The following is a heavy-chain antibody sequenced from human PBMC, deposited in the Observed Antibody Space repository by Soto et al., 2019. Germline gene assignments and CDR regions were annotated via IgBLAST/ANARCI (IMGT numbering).Heavy chain of an antibody. CDR1: GGSISSGDYY. J-gene: IGHJ4*02. V-gene: IGHV4-30-4*01. CDR2: IYYSGRT. D-gene: IGHD4-17*01. CDR3: ARARAGPLYGDQDLGYFDY. Sequence: QVQLQESGPGLVKPSQTLSLTCTVSGGSISSGDYYWSWIRQPPGKGLEWIGYIYYSGRTYYNPSXXRRVTTSGDTXXNXFXXKVSSVTAEDTAVYYCARARAGPLYGDQDLGYFDYWGQGTLVTVSS.